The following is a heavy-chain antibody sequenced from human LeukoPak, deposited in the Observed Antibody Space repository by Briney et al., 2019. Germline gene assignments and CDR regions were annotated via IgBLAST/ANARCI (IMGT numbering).Heavy chain of an antibody. V-gene: IGHV4-4*07. Sequence: SETLSLTCTVSGGSISNNYWSWIRQPAGKGLEWIGRIHTSGSTNYNPSLRRRVSMSLDTSRNQFSLRLTPVTATDTAVYYCARDSGSYYDSSGYAYFDYWGQGTLVTVSS. CDR2: IHTSGST. CDR3: ARDSGSYYDSSGYAYFDY. J-gene: IGHJ4*02. CDR1: GGSISNNY. D-gene: IGHD3-22*01.